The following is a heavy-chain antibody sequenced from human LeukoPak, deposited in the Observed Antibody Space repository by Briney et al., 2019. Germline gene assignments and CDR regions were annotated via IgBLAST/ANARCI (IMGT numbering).Heavy chain of an antibody. J-gene: IGHJ6*03. CDR1: GGSISSYY. CDR3: ARESVVPAAMAGYYYYMDV. Sequence: SETLALTCTVSGGSISSYYWSWIRQPAGKGLEWIGRIYTSGSTNYNPSLKSRVTMSVDTSKNQFSLKLSSVTAADTAVYYCARESVVPAAMAGYYYYMDVWGKGTTVTVSS. V-gene: IGHV4-4*07. CDR2: IYTSGST. D-gene: IGHD2-2*01.